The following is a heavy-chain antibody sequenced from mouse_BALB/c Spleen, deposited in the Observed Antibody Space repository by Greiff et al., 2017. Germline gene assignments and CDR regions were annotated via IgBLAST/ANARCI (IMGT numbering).Heavy chain of an antibody. CDR2: IYPGDGDT. V-gene: IGHV1-80*01. Sequence: QVQLQQSGAELVRPGSSVKISCKASGYSFSSYWMNWVKQRPGQGLEWIGQIYPGDGDTNYNGKFKGKATLTADKSSSTAYMQLSSLTSEDSAVYFCARPYYGSSYGFAYWGQGTLVTVSA. CDR1: GYSFSSYW. D-gene: IGHD1-1*01. J-gene: IGHJ3*01. CDR3: ARPYYGSSYGFAY.